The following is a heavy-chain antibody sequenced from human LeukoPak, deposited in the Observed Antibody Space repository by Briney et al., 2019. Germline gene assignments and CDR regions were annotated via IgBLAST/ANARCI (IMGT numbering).Heavy chain of an antibody. J-gene: IGHJ5*02. Sequence: GGSLRLSCVASGFTFRRYDMHWVRQAPGKGLEWVAVIANDESNEIYADSVKGRFTISRDNSKNTLYLQMNSLRDEDTAVYYCARAAAVSGAFRDNWFDPWGQGTLVTVSS. CDR2: IANDESNE. CDR1: GFTFRRYD. D-gene: IGHD6-13*01. V-gene: IGHV3-30-3*01. CDR3: ARAAAVSGAFRDNWFDP.